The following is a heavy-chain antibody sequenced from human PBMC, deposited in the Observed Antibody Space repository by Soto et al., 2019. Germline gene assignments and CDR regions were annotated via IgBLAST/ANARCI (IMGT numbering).Heavy chain of an antibody. CDR3: ARLLEQQLVPVSLNRDY. D-gene: IGHD6-13*01. CDR1: GGSFSGYY. V-gene: IGHV4-34*01. Sequence: SETLSLTCAVYGGSFSGYYWSWIRQPPGKGLEWIGEINHSGSTNYNPSLKSRVTISVDTSKNQFSLKQSSVTAADTAVYYCARLLEQQLVPVSLNRDYWGQGTLVTVSS. J-gene: IGHJ4*02. CDR2: INHSGST.